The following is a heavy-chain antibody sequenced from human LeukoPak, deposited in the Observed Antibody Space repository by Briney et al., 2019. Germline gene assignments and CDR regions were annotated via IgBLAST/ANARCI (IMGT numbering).Heavy chain of an antibody. D-gene: IGHD2-2*01. V-gene: IGHV1-2*02. Sequence: ASVKVSCKASGYTFTDYYMHWVRQAPGQGFEWMGWINPNDGDTNYAQKLQGRVTTTRDTSISTAHMEVSRLRSDDTAVYYCARANFLYCSSTTCLFDYWGQGTLVTVSS. CDR3: ARANFLYCSSTTCLFDY. CDR1: GYTFTDYY. CDR2: INPNDGDT. J-gene: IGHJ4*02.